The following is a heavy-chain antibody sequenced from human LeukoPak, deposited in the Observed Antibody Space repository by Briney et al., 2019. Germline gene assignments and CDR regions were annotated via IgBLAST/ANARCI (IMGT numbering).Heavy chain of an antibody. CDR3: ARHARMEYSSGLGY. CDR2: ISYSGST. V-gene: IGHV4-39*01. D-gene: IGHD6-19*01. CDR1: GGSIGSSSYY. Sequence: PSETLSLTCTVSGGSIGSSSYYWGWIRQPPGKGLECIGSISYSGSTYFNPSLKSRVTISVDTSKNQFSLKLTSVTAADTALYYCARHARMEYSSGLGYWGQGTLVTVSS. J-gene: IGHJ4*02.